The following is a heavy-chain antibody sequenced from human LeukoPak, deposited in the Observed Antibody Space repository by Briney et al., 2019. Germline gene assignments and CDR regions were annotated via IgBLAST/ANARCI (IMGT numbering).Heavy chain of an antibody. J-gene: IGHJ3*02. CDR2: INPSGGST. Sequence: ASVKVSCKAPGYTFTSYYMHWVRQAPGQGLEWMGIINPSGGSTSYAQKFQGRVTMTRDTSTSTVYMELSSLRSEDTAVYYCARVGYYYDSSGYYGAFDIWGQGTMVTVSS. CDR1: GYTFTSYY. CDR3: ARVGYYYDSSGYYGAFDI. V-gene: IGHV1-46*03. D-gene: IGHD3-22*01.